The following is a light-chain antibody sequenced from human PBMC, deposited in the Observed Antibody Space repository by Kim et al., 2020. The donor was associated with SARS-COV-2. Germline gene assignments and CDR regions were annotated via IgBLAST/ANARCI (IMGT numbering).Light chain of an antibody. V-gene: IGKV1-5*03. CDR3: QQYNTYSGT. Sequence: SASVGDRVTLTCRASRSVSSWLAWYQQKPGKAPTLLIYKSSTLQSGVPSRFSGSGSGTEFTLTISSLQPDDFATYFCQQYNTYSGTFGQGTKLEI. CDR2: KSS. J-gene: IGKJ2*01. CDR1: RSVSSW.